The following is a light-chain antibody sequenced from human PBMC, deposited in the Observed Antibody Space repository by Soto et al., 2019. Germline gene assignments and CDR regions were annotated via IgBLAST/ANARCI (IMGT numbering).Light chain of an antibody. CDR1: SSEVCGYNY. CDR3: SSYTSSSTLNYV. CDR2: DVS. J-gene: IGLJ1*01. V-gene: IGLV2-14*01. Sequence: QSALTQPASVSGSPGQSITISCTGTSSEVCGYNYVSWYQQHPGKAPKLMIYDVSNRPSGVSNRFSGSKSGNTASLTISGLQAEDEADYYCSSYTSSSTLNYVFGTGTKVTVL.